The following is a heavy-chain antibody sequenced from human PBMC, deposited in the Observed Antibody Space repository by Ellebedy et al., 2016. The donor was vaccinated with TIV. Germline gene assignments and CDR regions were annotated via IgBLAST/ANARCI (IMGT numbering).Heavy chain of an antibody. Sequence: GESLKISCAASGFTFSSYSMNWVRQAPGKGLEWVSYISSSSSTIYYADSVKGRFTNSRDNAKNSLYLQMKSLRAEDTAVYYCARERSIVATMWVFDYWGQGTLVTVSS. J-gene: IGHJ4*02. V-gene: IGHV3-48*04. CDR1: GFTFSSYS. D-gene: IGHD5-12*01. CDR3: ARERSIVATMWVFDY. CDR2: ISSSSSTI.